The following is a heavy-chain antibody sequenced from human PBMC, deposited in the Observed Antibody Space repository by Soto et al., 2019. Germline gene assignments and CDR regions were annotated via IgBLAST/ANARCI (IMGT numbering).Heavy chain of an antibody. CDR1: GFSFTSYG. CDR3: ARDRRRTIFGVVTTGGAFDI. Sequence: ASVKVSCKASGFSFTSYGINWVRQAPGQGLEWMGWISAYNGNTNYAQKLQGRVTITTDTSTSTADMELRSLRSDDPAVYYCARDRRRTIFGVVTTGGAFDIWGQGTMVTVSS. CDR2: ISAYNGNT. V-gene: IGHV1-18*01. J-gene: IGHJ3*02. D-gene: IGHD3-3*01.